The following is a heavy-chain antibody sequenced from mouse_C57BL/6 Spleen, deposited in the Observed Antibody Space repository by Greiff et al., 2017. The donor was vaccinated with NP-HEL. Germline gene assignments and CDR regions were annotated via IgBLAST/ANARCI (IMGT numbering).Heavy chain of an antibody. D-gene: IGHD1-1*01. CDR3: EGYGSSYDAMDY. CDR1: GYTFTDYY. J-gene: IGHJ4*01. CDR2: INPNNGGT. Sequence: EVQLQQSGPELVKPGASVKISCKASGYTFTDYYMNWVKQSHGKSLEWIGDINPNNGGTSYNQKFKGKATLTVDKSYSTAYMELRSLTSEDSAVYYCEGYGSSYDAMDYWGQGTSVTVSS. V-gene: IGHV1-26*01.